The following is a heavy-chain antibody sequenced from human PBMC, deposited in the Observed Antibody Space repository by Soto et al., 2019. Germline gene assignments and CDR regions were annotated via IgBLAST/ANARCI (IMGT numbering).Heavy chain of an antibody. CDR3: AKDHYDFWSGYYTPVRFDP. CDR1: GFTFSSYG. Sequence: QVQLVESGGGVVQPGRSLRLSCAASGFTFSSYGMHWVRQAPGKGLEWVAVISYDGSNKYYADSVKARFTISRDNSKNKLYLQMNCLRAEDTAVYYCAKDHYDFWSGYYTPVRFDPWGQGTLVTVSS. V-gene: IGHV3-30*18. D-gene: IGHD3-3*01. J-gene: IGHJ5*02. CDR2: ISYDGSNK.